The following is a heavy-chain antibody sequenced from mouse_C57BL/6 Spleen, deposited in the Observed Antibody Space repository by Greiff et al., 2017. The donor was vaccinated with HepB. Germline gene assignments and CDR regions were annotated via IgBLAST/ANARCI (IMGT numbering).Heavy chain of an antibody. CDR2: IYPGDGDT. CDR1: GYAFSSSW. V-gene: IGHV1-82*01. J-gene: IGHJ1*03. D-gene: IGHD1-1*01. CDR3: ASEVPYYYGSSGYFDV. Sequence: VQLQQSGPELVKPGASVKISCKASGYAFSSSWMNWVKQRPGKGLEWIGRIYPGDGDTNYNGKFKGKATLTADKSSSTAYMQLSSLTSEDSAVYFCASEVPYYYGSSGYFDVWGTGTTVTVSS.